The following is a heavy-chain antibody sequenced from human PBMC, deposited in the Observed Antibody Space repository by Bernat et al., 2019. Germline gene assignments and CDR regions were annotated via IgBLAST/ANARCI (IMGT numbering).Heavy chain of an antibody. V-gene: IGHV4-4*02. D-gene: IGHD6-19*01. CDR2: ISHTGST. CDR3: ARVSGYSSNRYSSK. Sequence: QVQLQESGPGLVKPSWTLSLTCTVSGGSISSSNCWSWVRQPPGKGLEWIGEISHTGSTNYNPSRKSRVTRSIDKAEKQLSLRLRSVTAGDTDVYYCARVSGYSSNRYSSKWGQGSLVTVSS. CDR1: GGSISSSNC. J-gene: IGHJ4*02.